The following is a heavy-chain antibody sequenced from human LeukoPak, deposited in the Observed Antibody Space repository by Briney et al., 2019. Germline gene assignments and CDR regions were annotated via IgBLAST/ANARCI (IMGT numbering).Heavy chain of an antibody. CDR2: INPNSGGT. CDR3: ARVLWELPESDY. D-gene: IGHD1-26*01. Sequence: ASVKVSCKASGYTFTGYYMHWVRQAPGQGLEWMGWINPNSGGTNYAQKFQGRVTMTRDTSISTAYMELSRLRSDDTAVYYCARVLWELPESDYWGQGTLVTVSS. CDR1: GYTFTGYY. J-gene: IGHJ4*02. V-gene: IGHV1-2*02.